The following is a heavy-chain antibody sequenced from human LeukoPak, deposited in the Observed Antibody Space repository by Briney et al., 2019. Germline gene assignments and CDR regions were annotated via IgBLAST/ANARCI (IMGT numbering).Heavy chain of an antibody. J-gene: IGHJ4*02. CDR2: IRDDGSAK. CDR1: GFTFNNYW. V-gene: IGHV3-7*01. CDR3: ARIQLYHGDFDS. D-gene: IGHD1-1*01. Sequence: GGSLRLSCAVSGFTFNNYWMTWVRQPPGKGLEWVASIRDDGSAKYYMDSVKSRFSISRDDAKNSLSLQMNSLRVEDTATYYCARIQLYHGDFDSWGQGTLVTVSS.